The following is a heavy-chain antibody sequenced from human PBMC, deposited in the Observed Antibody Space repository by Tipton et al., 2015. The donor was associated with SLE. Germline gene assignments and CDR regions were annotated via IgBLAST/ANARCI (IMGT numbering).Heavy chain of an antibody. V-gene: IGHV1-18*01. D-gene: IGHD5-18*01. J-gene: IGHJ2*01. CDR3: TRDLKVNTAMSDYWYFDL. Sequence: QSGPEVKKPGASVKVSCKASGYTFTNYGISWVRQAPGQGLEWMGWISGYNDNTHYAQKLQGRVTLTTDTSTSTAYMELRSLRSDDTAVYYCTRDLKVNTAMSDYWYFDLWGRGTLVTVSS. CDR2: ISGYNDNT. CDR1: GYTFTNYG.